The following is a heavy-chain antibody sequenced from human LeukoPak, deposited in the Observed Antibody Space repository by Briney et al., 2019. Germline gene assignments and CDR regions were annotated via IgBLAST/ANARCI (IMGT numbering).Heavy chain of an antibody. CDR3: AELGITMIGGV. D-gene: IGHD3-10*02. J-gene: IGHJ6*04. Sequence: GGALRLSCSASGFTFSSYLVSWVRQAPGEGRGWGANIKQDGSEKYYVDSVKGRFTISRDNAKNSLYLQMNSLRAEDTAVYYCAELGITMIGGVWGKGTTVTISS. CDR1: GFTFSSYL. V-gene: IGHV3-7*01. CDR2: IKQDGSEK.